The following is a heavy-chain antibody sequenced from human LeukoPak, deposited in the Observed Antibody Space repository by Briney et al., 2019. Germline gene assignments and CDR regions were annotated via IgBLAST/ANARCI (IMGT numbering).Heavy chain of an antibody. J-gene: IGHJ4*02. D-gene: IGHD2-2*01. CDR2: IYHSGST. CDR3: ARTAANTYYYFDY. CDR1: GGSISSGGYS. V-gene: IGHV4-30-2*01. Sequence: SETLSLTCAVSGGSISSGGYSWSWIRQPPGKGLEWIGYIYHSGSTYYNPSLKSRVTISVDRSKNQFSLKLSSVTAADTAVYYCARTAANTYYYFDYWGQGTLVTVSS.